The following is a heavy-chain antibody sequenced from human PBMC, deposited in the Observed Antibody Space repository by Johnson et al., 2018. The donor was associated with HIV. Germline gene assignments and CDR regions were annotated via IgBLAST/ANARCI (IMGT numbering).Heavy chain of an antibody. CDR2: ISGSGGRT. V-gene: IGHV3-23*04. Sequence: MQLVESGGGLVQPGRSLKLSCAASGFTFDDYGMSWVRQAPGKGLEWVSAISGSGGRTYYAASVKGRFTLSRDSSKDTLYVQINSLRGEDTAVYYCARDPDPFREYHGDAFDIWGQGTMVTVSS. CDR3: ARDPDPFREYHGDAFDI. D-gene: IGHD3-10*01. CDR1: GFTFDDYG. J-gene: IGHJ3*02.